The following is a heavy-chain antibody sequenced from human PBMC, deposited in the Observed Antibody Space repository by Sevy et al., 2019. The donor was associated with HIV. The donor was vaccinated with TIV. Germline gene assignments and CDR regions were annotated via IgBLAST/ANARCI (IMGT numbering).Heavy chain of an antibody. CDR1: GFTFSSYS. CDR2: ISSSSSTI. V-gene: IGHV3-48*01. Sequence: GGSLRLSCAASGFTFSSYSMNWVRQAPGKGLEWVSYISSSSSTIYYADSVKGRFTISRDNAKNTLYLQMNSLRAEDTAVYYCARGEEWELLGTQYFDYWGQGTLVTVSS. D-gene: IGHD1-26*01. J-gene: IGHJ4*02. CDR3: ARGEEWELLGTQYFDY.